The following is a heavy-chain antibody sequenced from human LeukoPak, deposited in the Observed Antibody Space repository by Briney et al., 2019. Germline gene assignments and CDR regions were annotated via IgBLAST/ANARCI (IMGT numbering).Heavy chain of an antibody. D-gene: IGHD1-26*01. CDR3: AGYSGSYFDAFYT. J-gene: IGHJ3*02. CDR1: GGSISSYY. Sequence: SETLSPTSTVSGGSISSYYWSWIRQPAGKGLEWIGRIYTSGSTNYNPSLKSRVTVSVDTSKNQFSLKLSSVTAADTAVYYCAGYSGSYFDAFYTWGEGAMVTVSS. CDR2: IYTSGST. V-gene: IGHV4-4*07.